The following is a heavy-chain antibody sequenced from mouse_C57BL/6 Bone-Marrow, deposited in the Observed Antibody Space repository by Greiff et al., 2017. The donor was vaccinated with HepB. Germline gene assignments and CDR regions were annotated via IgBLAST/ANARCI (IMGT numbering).Heavy chain of an antibody. CDR3: ARLEPGGSLYYAMDD. D-gene: IGHD1-1*02. V-gene: IGHV1-22*01. CDR2: INPNNGGT. J-gene: IGHJ4*01. CDR1: GYTFTDYN. Sequence: EVKLQQSGPELVKPGASVKMSCKASGYTFTDYNMHWVKQSHGKSLEWIGYINPNNGGTSYKQKFKGKATLTVNQTSSPAYMELRSLTAEESAFYYWARLEPGGSLYYAMDDWGQGTSVTVSS.